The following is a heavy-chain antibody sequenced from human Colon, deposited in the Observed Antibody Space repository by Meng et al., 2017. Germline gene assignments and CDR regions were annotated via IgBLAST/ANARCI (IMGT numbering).Heavy chain of an antibody. CDR1: GFTFGGHW. Sequence: VEVGERGGGSVHPGGSLRLSCEASGFTFGGHWMTWVRQAPGKGLEWVANIKEDGSEKNYVDSVKGRFTISRDNAKNSLYLQMDSLRAEDTAVYYCARDRTSGNWGQGTLVTVFS. CDR3: ARDRTSGN. J-gene: IGHJ4*02. CDR2: IKEDGSEK. D-gene: IGHD1-26*01. V-gene: IGHV3-7*01.